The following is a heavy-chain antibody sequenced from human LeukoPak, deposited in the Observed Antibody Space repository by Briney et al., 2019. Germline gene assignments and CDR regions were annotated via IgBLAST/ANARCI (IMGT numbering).Heavy chain of an antibody. V-gene: IGHV1-69*04. D-gene: IGHD3-22*01. J-gene: IGHJ5*02. Sequence: ASVKVSCKASGGTFSSYAISWVRQAPGQGLEWMGRIIPILGIANYAQKFQGRVTITADKSTSTAYMELCSLRSEDTAVYYCATAYYYDSSGYLNWFDPWGQGTLVTVSS. CDR2: IIPILGIA. CDR3: ATAYYYDSSGYLNWFDP. CDR1: GGTFSSYA.